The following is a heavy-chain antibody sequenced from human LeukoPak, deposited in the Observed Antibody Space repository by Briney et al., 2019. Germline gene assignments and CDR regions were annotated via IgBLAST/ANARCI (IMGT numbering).Heavy chain of an antibody. V-gene: IGHV1-18*01. J-gene: IGHJ6*02. CDR1: GYTFPSYG. CDR2: ISAYNGNT. Sequence: ASVKVSCKASGYTFPSYGISWVRQAPGQELAWMGWISAYNGNTNYAQKLQGRVTMTTDTSTSTAYMELRSLRSDDTAVYYCARAGSYDILTYYYYGMDVWGQGTTVTVSS. CDR3: ARAGSYDILTYYYYGMDV. D-gene: IGHD3-9*01.